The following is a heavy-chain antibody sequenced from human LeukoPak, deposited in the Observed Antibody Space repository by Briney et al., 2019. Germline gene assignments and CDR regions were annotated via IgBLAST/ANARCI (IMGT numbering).Heavy chain of an antibody. CDR2: ISGSGGST. J-gene: IGHJ6*03. Sequence: GGSLRLSCAASGFTFSSYAMSWVRQAPGKGLEWVSAISGSGGSTYYADSVKGRFTISRDNSKNTLHLQMNSLRAEDTAVYYCASFGLGSGSYYYYYYMDVWGKGTTVTVSS. CDR3: ASFGLGSGSYYYYYYMDV. V-gene: IGHV3-23*01. CDR1: GFTFSSYA. D-gene: IGHD3-10*01.